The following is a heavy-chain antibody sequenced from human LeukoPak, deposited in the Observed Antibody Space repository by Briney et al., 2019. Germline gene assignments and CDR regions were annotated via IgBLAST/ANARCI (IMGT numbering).Heavy chain of an antibody. CDR1: GGTFSSYA. D-gene: IGHD5-18*01. Sequence: ASVKVSCKASGGTFSSYAISWVRQAPGQGLEWMGRIIPILGIANYAQKFQGRVTITADKSTSTDYMELSSLRSEDTAVYYCARRGTAMGDFDYWGQGTLVTVSS. CDR3: ARRGTAMGDFDY. J-gene: IGHJ4*02. V-gene: IGHV1-69*04. CDR2: IIPILGIA.